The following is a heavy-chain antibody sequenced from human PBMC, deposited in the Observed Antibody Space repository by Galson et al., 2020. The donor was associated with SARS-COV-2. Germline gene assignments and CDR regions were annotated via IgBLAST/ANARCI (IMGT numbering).Heavy chain of an antibody. CDR3: ARDMGDYYFDY. CDR1: GFTVSSNY. Sequence: GGSLRLSCAASGFTVSSNYMSWVRQAPGKGLEWVSVIYSGGSTYYADSVKGRFTISRDNSKNTLYLQMNSLRAEDTAVYYCARDMGDYYFDYWGQGTLVTVPS. V-gene: IGHV3-53*01. CDR2: IYSGGST. D-gene: IGHD3-16*01. J-gene: IGHJ4*02.